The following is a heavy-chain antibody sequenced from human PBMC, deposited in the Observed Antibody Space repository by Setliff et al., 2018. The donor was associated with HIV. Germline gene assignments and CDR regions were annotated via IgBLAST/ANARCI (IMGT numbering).Heavy chain of an antibody. CDR2: INPNSGGT. CDR1: GYTFTGYY. D-gene: IGHD1-1*01. CDR3: ASTNWNYYMDV. Sequence: ASVKVSCKASGYTFTGYYMHWVRQAPGQGLEWMGWINPNSGGTNYAQKFQGRVTMTTDTSTNTAYMELRSLRSDDTAVYYCASTNWNYYMDVWGKGTTVTVSS. J-gene: IGHJ6*03. V-gene: IGHV1-2*02.